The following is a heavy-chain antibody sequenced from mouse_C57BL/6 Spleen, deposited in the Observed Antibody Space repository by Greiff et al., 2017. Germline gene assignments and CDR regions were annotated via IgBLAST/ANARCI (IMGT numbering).Heavy chain of an antibody. Sequence: VQLQQSGAELARPGASVKLSCKASGYTFTSYGISWVKQRTGQGLEWIGEIYPRSGNTYYNEKFKGKATLTADKSSSTAYMELRSLTSEDSAVYFCARWIITTVVATYDYWGQGTTLTVSS. CDR3: ARWIITTVVATYDY. J-gene: IGHJ2*01. D-gene: IGHD1-1*01. CDR2: IYPRSGNT. CDR1: GYTFTSYG. V-gene: IGHV1-81*01.